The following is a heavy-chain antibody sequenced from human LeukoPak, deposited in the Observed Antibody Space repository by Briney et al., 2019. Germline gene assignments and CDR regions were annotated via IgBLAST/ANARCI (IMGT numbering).Heavy chain of an antibody. CDR1: GGSFSGYY. Sequence: SETLSLTCAVYGGSFSGYYWSWIRQPPGKGLEWIGEINHSGSTNYNPSLKSRVTISVDTSKNQFSLKLSSVTAAGTAVYYCARWINCSGGSCSYYFDYWGQGTLVTVSS. CDR2: INHSGST. V-gene: IGHV4-34*01. D-gene: IGHD2-15*01. J-gene: IGHJ4*02. CDR3: ARWINCSGGSCSYYFDY.